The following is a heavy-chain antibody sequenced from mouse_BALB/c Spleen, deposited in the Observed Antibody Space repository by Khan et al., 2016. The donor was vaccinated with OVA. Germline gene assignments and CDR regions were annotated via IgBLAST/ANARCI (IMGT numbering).Heavy chain of an antibody. CDR3: ASHLTGSFAY. Sequence: EVELVESGGDLVKPGGSLKLSCAASGFTFSSYSMSWVSQTPDKRLEWVATISSGGDYTYYPDSVKGRFTISRDNAKTTLYLHMSSLKSKDTAMCYCASHLTGSFAYWGQGTLVTVAA. CDR1: GFTFSSYS. D-gene: IGHD4-1*01. V-gene: IGHV5-6*01. CDR2: ISSGGDYT. J-gene: IGHJ3*01.